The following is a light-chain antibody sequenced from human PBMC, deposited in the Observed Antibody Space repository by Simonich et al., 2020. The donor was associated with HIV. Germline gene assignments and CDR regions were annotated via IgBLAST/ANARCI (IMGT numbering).Light chain of an antibody. CDR2: AAS. Sequence: DIQMTQSPSTLSASVGDRVTITCRESQSISSYLNWYQQKPGKAPKLLIYAASSLQSGVPSRFSGSGSGTDFTLTISSLQPDDFATYYCQQYNNYPKTFGQGTKVEIK. CDR3: QQYNNYPKT. CDR1: QSISSY. V-gene: IGKV1-39*01. J-gene: IGKJ1*01.